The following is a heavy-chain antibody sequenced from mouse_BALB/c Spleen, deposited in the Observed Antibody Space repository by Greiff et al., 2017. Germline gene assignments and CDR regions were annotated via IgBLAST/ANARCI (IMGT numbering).Heavy chain of an antibody. CDR2: ISYSGST. CDR3: ASYDGYLYYAMDY. D-gene: IGHD2-3*01. Sequence: DVQLQESGPGLVKPSQSLSLTCTVTGYSITSDYAWNWIRQFPGNKLEWMGYISYSGSTSYNPSLKSRISITRDTSKNQFFLQLNSVTTEDTATYYCASYDGYLYYAMDYWGQGTSVTVSS. CDR1: GYSITSDYA. V-gene: IGHV3-2*02. J-gene: IGHJ4*01.